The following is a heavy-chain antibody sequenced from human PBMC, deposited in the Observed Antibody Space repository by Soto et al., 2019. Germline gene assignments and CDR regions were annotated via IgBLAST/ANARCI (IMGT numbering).Heavy chain of an antibody. V-gene: IGHV1-8*01. CDR1: GYGFTNND. D-gene: IGHD3-16*01. CDR3: ARMETFGSLNWFDP. Sequence: GASVEVSCKASGYGFTNNDVSWVRQATGQGLEWMGWMNPGSGDTGYAQKFQGRVTMTRDISIATAYMELSSLRSDDTAIYYCARMETFGSLNWFDPWGQGTLVTV. CDR2: MNPGSGDT. J-gene: IGHJ5*02.